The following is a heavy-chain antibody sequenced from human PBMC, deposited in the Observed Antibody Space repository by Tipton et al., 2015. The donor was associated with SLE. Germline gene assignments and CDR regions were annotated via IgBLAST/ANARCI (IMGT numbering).Heavy chain of an antibody. CDR3: AKDYNHDNADYN. V-gene: IGHV4-30-2*01. D-gene: IGHD4-17*01. Sequence: TLSLTCTVSGVPITSPGFYWSWVRQRPGKGLEWIGEIHHSGSTNSNPSLKSRVTISVDKSKNQFSLKLSSVTVADTAVYYCAKDYNHDNADYNWGQGTLVIVSS. CDR1: GVPITSPGFY. CDR2: IHHSGST. J-gene: IGHJ4*02.